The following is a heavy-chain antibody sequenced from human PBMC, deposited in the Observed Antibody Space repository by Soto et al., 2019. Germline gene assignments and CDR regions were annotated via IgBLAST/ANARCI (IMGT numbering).Heavy chain of an antibody. CDR1: GGTFSSYA. CDR3: ARALRIGDYSNINWFAP. Sequence: GASVKVSCKASGGTFSSYAISCVRQAPGQGLEWMGGIIPIFGTANYAQKFQGRVTITADESTSTAYMELSSLRSEDTAVYYCARALRIGDYSNINWFAPWVQGTLVTVSS. J-gene: IGHJ5*02. CDR2: IIPIFGTA. D-gene: IGHD4-4*01. V-gene: IGHV1-69*13.